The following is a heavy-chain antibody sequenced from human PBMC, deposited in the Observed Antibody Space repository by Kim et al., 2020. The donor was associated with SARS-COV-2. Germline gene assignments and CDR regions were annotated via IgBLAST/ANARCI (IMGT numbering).Heavy chain of an antibody. J-gene: IGHJ3*02. Sequence: KSRVTISVDKSKNQFSLKLSSVTAADTAVYYCASDYYDSSGYYYVRAFDIWGQGTMVTVSS. CDR3: ASDYYDSSGYYYVRAFDI. V-gene: IGHV4-4*02. D-gene: IGHD3-22*01.